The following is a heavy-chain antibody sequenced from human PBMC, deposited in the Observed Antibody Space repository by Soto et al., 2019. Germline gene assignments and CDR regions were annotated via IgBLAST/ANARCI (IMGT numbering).Heavy chain of an antibody. J-gene: IGHJ5*02. CDR3: AHRPPERGLASFDP. CDR1: GFSLSTSGVA. CDR2: IYWDDDK. Sequence: QITLKESGPTLVKPTQTLTLTCTFSGFSLSTSGVAVGWIRQPPARALEWLALIYWDDDKRYSPSLKSRLTITKDTSKNQVVLTMANMDPVDTATYYCAHRPPERGLASFDPWGQGTLVTVSS. V-gene: IGHV2-5*02. D-gene: IGHD1-1*01.